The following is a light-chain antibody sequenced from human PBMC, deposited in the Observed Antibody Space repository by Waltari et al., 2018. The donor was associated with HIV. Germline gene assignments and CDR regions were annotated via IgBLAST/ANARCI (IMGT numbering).Light chain of an antibody. J-gene: IGLJ2*01. Sequence: QSALSQPASVSGSFGQSITISCTGTSSDVGGYQYVSWYQQQPGNAPKLLISEVSNRPSGVSSRFSGSKSGNTASLTIFWLQAEDEADYYCSSYTNRDTVVFGGGTKLTVV. CDR1: SSDVGGYQY. V-gene: IGLV2-14*03. CDR3: SSYTNRDTVV. CDR2: EVS.